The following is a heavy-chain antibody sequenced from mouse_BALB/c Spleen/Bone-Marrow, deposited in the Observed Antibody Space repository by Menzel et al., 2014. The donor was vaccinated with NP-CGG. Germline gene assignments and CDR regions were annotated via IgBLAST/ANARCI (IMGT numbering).Heavy chain of an antibody. CDR3: ARHEGYYYYGSSYAMDY. D-gene: IGHD1-1*01. J-gene: IGHJ4*01. Sequence: VQLQQSGPDLVAPSLRLSITCTVSGFSLTSSGVHWVRQPPGKGLEWLVVIWSDGSTTYNSALKSRLSITKDNSKSXVFLKMNSLQTDDTAMYYCARHEGYYYYGSSYAMDYWGQGTSVTVSS. V-gene: IGHV2-6-2*01. CDR2: IWSDGST. CDR1: GFSLTSSG.